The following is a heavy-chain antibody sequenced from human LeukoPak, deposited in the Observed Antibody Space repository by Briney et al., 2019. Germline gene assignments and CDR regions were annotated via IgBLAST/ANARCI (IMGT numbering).Heavy chain of an antibody. CDR2: IIPILGTA. V-gene: IGHV1-69*06. CDR3: ARNYLSEYQLPPFYYYYMDV. D-gene: IGHD2-2*01. Sequence: SVTVSCKASGCTFSSYAISWVRQPPAQGREWVGRIIPILGTANVAQTIQARVTMTADKYTSTAYMELSSLSSEDTAVYYCARNYLSEYQLPPFYYYYMDVWGKGTTVTVSS. J-gene: IGHJ6*03. CDR1: GCTFSSYA.